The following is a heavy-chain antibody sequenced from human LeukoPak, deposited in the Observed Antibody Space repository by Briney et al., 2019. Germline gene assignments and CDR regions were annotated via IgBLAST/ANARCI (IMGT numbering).Heavy chain of an antibody. CDR1: GFTFSDYY. CDR3: ARDVDTAMVVDY. CDR2: ISSSGSTI. V-gene: IGHV3-11*04. J-gene: IGHJ4*02. D-gene: IGHD5-18*01. Sequence: SGGSLRLSCAASGFTFSDYYMSWIRQAPGKGLEWVSYISSSGSTIYYADSVKGRFTISRDNAKNSLYLQMNSLRAEDTAVYYCARDVDTAMVVDYWGQGTLVTVSS.